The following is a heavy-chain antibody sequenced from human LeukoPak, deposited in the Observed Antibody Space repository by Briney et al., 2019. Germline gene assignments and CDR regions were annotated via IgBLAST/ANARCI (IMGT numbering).Heavy chain of an antibody. V-gene: IGHV1-69*05. Sequence: GASVKVSCKASGGTFSSYAISWVRQAPGQGLEWMGGIIPIFGTANYAQKFQGRVTITTDESTSTAYMELSSLRSEDTAVYYCARAGDGYSSSWYFDYWGQGTLVTVSS. CDR2: IIPIFGTA. J-gene: IGHJ4*02. CDR3: ARAGDGYSSSWYFDY. CDR1: GGTFSSYA. D-gene: IGHD6-13*01.